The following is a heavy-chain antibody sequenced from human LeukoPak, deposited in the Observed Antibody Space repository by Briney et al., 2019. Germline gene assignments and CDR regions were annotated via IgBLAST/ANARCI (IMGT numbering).Heavy chain of an antibody. D-gene: IGHD3-10*02. Sequence: PGGSLRLSCAASGFTFSTYAMSWVRRAPGKGLEWVSALSPSGGITYYEDSVKGRFTISRDNSKNTLYLQMNSLRAEDTAVYYCAKGVNYFVLEYWGQGTLVTISP. CDR3: AKGVNYFVLEY. CDR2: LSPSGGIT. V-gene: IGHV3-23*01. CDR1: GFTFSTYA. J-gene: IGHJ4*02.